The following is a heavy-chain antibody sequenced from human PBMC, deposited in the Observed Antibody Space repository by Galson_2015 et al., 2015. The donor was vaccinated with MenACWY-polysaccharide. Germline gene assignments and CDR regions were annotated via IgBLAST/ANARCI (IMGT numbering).Heavy chain of an antibody. CDR2: ISSGGTI. CDR1: RVKFRSYR. Sequence: LRHSCKEERVKFRSYRMKWIGEAGGKGLEWVSYISSGGTIYYADSVKGRFTISSDNAKNSLYLQLNSLRDDDTAVYYCARAPTRYYGGNAGHLSDSGGQGTLVTVSS. V-gene: IGHV3-48*02. CDR3: ARAPTRYYGGNAGHLSDS. J-gene: IGHJ4*02. D-gene: IGHD4-23*01.